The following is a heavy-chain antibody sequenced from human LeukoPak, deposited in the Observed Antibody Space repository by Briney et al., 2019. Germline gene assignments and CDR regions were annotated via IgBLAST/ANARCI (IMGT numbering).Heavy chain of an antibody. J-gene: IGHJ4*02. Sequence: QSGGSLRLSCAASGFTFSSYAMSWVRQAPGKGLEWVSAISGSGGSTYYADSVKGRFTISRDNSKNTLYLQMNSLRAEDTAVYYCLTGDYDFWSGFYSPNHYFDYWGQGTLVTVSS. CDR2: ISGSGGST. CDR1: GFTFSSYA. CDR3: LTGDYDFWSGFYSPNHYFDY. D-gene: IGHD3-3*01. V-gene: IGHV3-23*01.